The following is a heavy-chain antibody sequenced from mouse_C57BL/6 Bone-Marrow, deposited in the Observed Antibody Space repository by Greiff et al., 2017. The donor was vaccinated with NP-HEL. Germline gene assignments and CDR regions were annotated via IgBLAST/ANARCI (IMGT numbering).Heavy chain of an antibody. CDR1: GFTFSDYY. CDR2: ISNGGGST. D-gene: IGHD1-1*02. V-gene: IGHV5-12*01. CDR3: ARPSYYAWFAY. Sequence: DVKLVESGGGLVQPGGSLKLSCAASGFTFSDYYMYWVRQTPEKRLEWVAYISNGGGSTYYPDTVKGRFTISRDNAKNTLYLQMSRLKSEDTAMYYCARPSYYAWFAYWGQGTLVTVSA. J-gene: IGHJ3*01.